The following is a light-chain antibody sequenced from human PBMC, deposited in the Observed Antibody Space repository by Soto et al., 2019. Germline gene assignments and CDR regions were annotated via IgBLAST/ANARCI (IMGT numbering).Light chain of an antibody. CDR2: DAS. CDR3: QQRSHWPPIT. V-gene: IGKV3-11*01. J-gene: IGKJ5*01. Sequence: EIVLTQSPATLSLSPGERATLSCRASQRVSNSLGCSQQKPGQAPRLNICDASIRATGIPARLSGSESGTDVTLTISSLEPEDVAVYYCQQRSHWPPITLGQGTRLEMK. CDR1: QRVSNS.